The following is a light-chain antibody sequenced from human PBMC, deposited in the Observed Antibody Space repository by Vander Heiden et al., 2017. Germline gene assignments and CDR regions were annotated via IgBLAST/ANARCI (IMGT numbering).Light chain of an antibody. CDR1: ALPKQY. CDR3: QSADSSGTYVI. Sequence: YEPTHPPSVSVSSGQTVRITCSGDALPKQYAYWYQQKPGQAPVLVIYKDSERPSGVPERFSGASSGTTVALTVSGVQAEDEADYYCQSADSSGTYVIFGGGTKLTVL. CDR2: KDS. V-gene: IGLV3-25*03. J-gene: IGLJ2*01.